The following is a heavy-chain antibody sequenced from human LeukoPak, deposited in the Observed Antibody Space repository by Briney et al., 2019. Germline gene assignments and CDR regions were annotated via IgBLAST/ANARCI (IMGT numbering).Heavy chain of an antibody. J-gene: IGHJ5*01. CDR1: TSR. V-gene: IGHV1-18*01. CDR3: ARDLWNFYDDSGYNRDFDS. Sequence: ASVKVSCKATSRISWVRQAPGQGLEWMGWIGTYGGDTYYAQKFQGRITVTTDTSTSTVDMELRNLRSDDTAVYYCARDLWNFYDDSGYNRDFDSWGQGTLVTVSS. D-gene: IGHD3-22*01. CDR2: IGTYGGDT.